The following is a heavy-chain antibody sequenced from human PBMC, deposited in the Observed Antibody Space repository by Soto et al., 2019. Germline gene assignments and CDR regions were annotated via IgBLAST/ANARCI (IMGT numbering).Heavy chain of an antibody. V-gene: IGHV3-30*03. J-gene: IGHJ5*02. CDR2: ISYDGSNK. CDR1: GFTFSSYG. Sequence: GGSLRLSCAASGFTFSSYGMHWVRQAPGKGLEWVAVISYDGSNKYYADSVKGRFTISRDNSKNTLYLQMNSLRAEDTAVYYCAGSPRITIFGVVTPGRHWFDPWGQGTLVTVSS. D-gene: IGHD3-3*01. CDR3: AGSPRITIFGVVTPGRHWFDP.